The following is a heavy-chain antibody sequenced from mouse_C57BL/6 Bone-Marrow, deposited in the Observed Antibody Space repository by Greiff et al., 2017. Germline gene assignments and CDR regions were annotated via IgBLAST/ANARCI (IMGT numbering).Heavy chain of an antibody. CDR2: IDPEIGAT. CDR3: TALGINYMYC. D-gene: IGHD1-3*01. CDR1: GFNIKDDY. J-gene: IGHJ2*01. Sequence: VQLQQSGAELVRPGASVKLSCTASGFNIKDDYIHWVKQRPEQGLEWIGVIDPEIGATEYASKFQGKATITSDTSSNTAYLPLSSLTSEDTAVNYCTALGINYMYCWGQGTALTVAS. V-gene: IGHV14-4*01.